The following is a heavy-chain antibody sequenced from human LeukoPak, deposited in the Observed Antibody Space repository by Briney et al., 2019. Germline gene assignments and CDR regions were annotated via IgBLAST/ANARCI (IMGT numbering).Heavy chain of an antibody. D-gene: IGHD3-16*01. CDR3: ARGDVFSRHRRQQFDY. J-gene: IGHJ4*02. CDR1: GGSFSGYY. V-gene: IGHV4-34*01. CDR2: INHSGST. Sequence: SETLSLTCAVYGGSFSGYYWSWIRQPPGKGLEWIGEINHSGSTNYKPSLKSRVTISVDTSKNQFSLELRSVTAADTAVYYCARGDVFSRHRRQQFDYWGQGTLVTVSS.